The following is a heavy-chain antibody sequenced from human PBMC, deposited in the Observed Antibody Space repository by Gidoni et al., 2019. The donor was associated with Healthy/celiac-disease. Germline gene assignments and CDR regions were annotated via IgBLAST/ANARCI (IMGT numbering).Heavy chain of an antibody. D-gene: IGHD5-12*01. CDR3: ARDPTIVATIKCGDY. V-gene: IGHV3-21*01. J-gene: IGHJ4*02. CDR2: ISSSSSYI. Sequence: EVQLVESGGGLVKPGGSRRLPCAASGVPFSRYSMNWVRQAPGKGLECVSSISSSSSYIYYADSVKGRFTISRDNAKNSLYLQMNSLRAEDTAVYYCARDPTIVATIKCGDYWGQGTLVTVSS. CDR1: GVPFSRYS.